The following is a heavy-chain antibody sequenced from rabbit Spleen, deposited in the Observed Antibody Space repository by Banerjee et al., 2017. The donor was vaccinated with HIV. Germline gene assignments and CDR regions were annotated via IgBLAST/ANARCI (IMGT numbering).Heavy chain of an antibody. V-gene: IGHV1S45*01. Sequence: QEQLVESGGGLVQPGASLTLTCTASGFSFSSSYDMCWVRQAPGKGLEWIACIYAGSSGNTYYASWAKGRFTISKTSSTTVTLQMTSLTAADTATYFCARDGGTSSVDRLDLWGPGTLVTVS. CDR1: GFSFSSSYD. CDR2: IYAGSSGNT. D-gene: IGHD8-1*01. J-gene: IGHJ3*01. CDR3: ARDGGTSSVDRLDL.